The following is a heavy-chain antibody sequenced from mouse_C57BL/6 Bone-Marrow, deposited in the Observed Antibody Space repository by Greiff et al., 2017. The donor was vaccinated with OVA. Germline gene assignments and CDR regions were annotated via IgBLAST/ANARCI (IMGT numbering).Heavy chain of an antibody. J-gene: IGHJ4*01. Sequence: QVQLQQSGAELARPGASVKLSCKASGYTFKSYGISWVKQRTGQGLEWIGEIYPRSGNTYYNEKFKGKATLTADKSSSTAYMELRSLTSEDAAVDFCARSPGTMDYWGQGTSVTVSS. CDR3: ARSPGTMDY. CDR2: IYPRSGNT. V-gene: IGHV1-81*01. CDR1: GYTFKSYG.